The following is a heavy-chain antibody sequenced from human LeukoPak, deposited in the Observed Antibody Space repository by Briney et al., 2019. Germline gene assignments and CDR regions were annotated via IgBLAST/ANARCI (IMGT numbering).Heavy chain of an antibody. Sequence: ASVKVSCKASGYTFTSYGISWVRQAPGQGLEWMGWISAYNGNTNYAQKLQGRVTMTTDTSTSTAYMELRSLRSDDTAVYYCARTFIGAGGNWNDTFDYWGQGTLVTVSS. CDR2: ISAYNGNT. J-gene: IGHJ4*02. D-gene: IGHD1-20*01. V-gene: IGHV1-18*01. CDR1: GYTFTSYG. CDR3: ARTFIGAGGNWNDTFDY.